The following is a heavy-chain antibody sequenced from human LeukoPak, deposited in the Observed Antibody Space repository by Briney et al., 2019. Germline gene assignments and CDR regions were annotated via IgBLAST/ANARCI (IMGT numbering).Heavy chain of an antibody. J-gene: IGHJ4*02. Sequence: PGGSLRLSCAAFGFTFSSSAMSWVRQVPGKGLEWVSGISASGGSTYYADSVKGRFTISRDNSKNTLYLQMNSLRAEDTAVYYRANSGIAVAPGLFDYWGQGTLVTVSS. CDR2: ISASGGST. CDR3: ANSGIAVAPGLFDY. CDR1: GFTFSSSA. D-gene: IGHD6-19*01. V-gene: IGHV3-23*01.